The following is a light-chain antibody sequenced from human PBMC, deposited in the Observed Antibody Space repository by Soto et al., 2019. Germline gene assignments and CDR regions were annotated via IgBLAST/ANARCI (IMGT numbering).Light chain of an antibody. CDR2: SNN. J-gene: IGLJ2*01. CDR1: NSSIGSNA. V-gene: IGLV1-44*01. CDR3: SAWDDSLNGPV. Sequence: QSVLTQPPSASGTPGPRVTLSCSGSNSSIGSNAVTWYQQLPEAAPKLLIHSNNERPSGVPDRFSGAKSGTSASLVISGLQSEDEADFYCSAWDDSLNGPVFGGGTKLTVL.